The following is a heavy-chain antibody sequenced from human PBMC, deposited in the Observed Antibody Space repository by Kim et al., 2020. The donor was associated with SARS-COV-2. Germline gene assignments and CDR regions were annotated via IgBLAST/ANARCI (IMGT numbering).Heavy chain of an antibody. CDR3: ARGPTGPWYYYCSSTSCDAFDI. Sequence: ASVKVSCKASGYTFTSYDINWVRQATGQGLEWMGWMNPNSGNTGYAQKFQGRVTMTRNTSISTAYMELSSLRSEDTAVYYCARGPTGPWYYYCSSTSCDAFDIWGQGTMVTVSS. J-gene: IGHJ3*02. CDR1: GYTFTSYD. V-gene: IGHV1-8*01. D-gene: IGHD2-2*01. CDR2: MNPNSGNT.